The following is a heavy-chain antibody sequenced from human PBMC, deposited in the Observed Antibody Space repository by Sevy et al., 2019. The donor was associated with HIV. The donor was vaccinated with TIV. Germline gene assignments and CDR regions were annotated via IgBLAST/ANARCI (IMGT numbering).Heavy chain of an antibody. CDR3: AKPRASFYFDY. D-gene: IGHD3-16*01. CDR1: AFSFNTYA. V-gene: IGHV3-23*01. CDR2: ISGSGDST. J-gene: IGHJ4*02. Sequence: GGSLRLSCAASAFSFNTYAMSWVRRAPGKGLEWVSTISGSGDSTFYSDSAKGRFTISRDNSKNTLYLQMNSLRAEDTAVYYCAKPRASFYFDYWGQGTLVTVSS.